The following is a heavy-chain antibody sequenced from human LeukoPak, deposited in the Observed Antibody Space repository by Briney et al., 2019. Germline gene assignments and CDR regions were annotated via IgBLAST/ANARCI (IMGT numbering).Heavy chain of an antibody. CDR3: AKVAGIYILDY. V-gene: IGHV3-23*01. Sequence: GGSLRLSCAASGFTFSSYVMSWVRQAPGKGLEWVSSISGSAGSTYYAAFVRGRFTISRDKSKNTLDLQMDSLRAEDTLLYYCAKVAGIYILDYWGQGTLVTVPS. J-gene: IGHJ4*02. CDR2: ISGSAGST. CDR1: GFTFSSYV. D-gene: IGHD6-13*01.